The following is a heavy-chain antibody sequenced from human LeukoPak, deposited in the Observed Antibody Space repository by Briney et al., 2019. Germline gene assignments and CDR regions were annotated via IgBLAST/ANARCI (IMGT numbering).Heavy chain of an antibody. Sequence: GGSLGLSCAASGFTFSNYWMTWVRQAPGKGLEWVARINQDGSKEYYMDSVKARFTISRDNAKNSLSLQMNSLRAEDTAVYYCVRDGGVSGYDLLDYWGQGTLVTVSS. CDR1: GFTFSNYW. CDR3: VRDGGVSGYDLLDY. CDR2: INQDGSKE. J-gene: IGHJ4*02. V-gene: IGHV3-7*01. D-gene: IGHD5-12*01.